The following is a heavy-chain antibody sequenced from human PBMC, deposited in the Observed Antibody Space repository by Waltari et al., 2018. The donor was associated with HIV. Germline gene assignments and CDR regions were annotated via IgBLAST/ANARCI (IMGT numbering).Heavy chain of an antibody. D-gene: IGHD3-10*02. CDR1: GYRFDTKD. CDR3: ATTSPGVSDYVN. V-gene: IGHV1-8*01. J-gene: IGHJ4*02. CDR2: MSPKSGKT. Sequence: QVQLVQSGTEVKEPGASVKVSCRATGYRFDTKDLNWVRQASGQGLDWMGWMSPKSGKTCYAQKFQGRVAMTRDTSISAAFMELSSLSSDDTAIYYCATTSPGVSDYVNWGQGTLVTVSA.